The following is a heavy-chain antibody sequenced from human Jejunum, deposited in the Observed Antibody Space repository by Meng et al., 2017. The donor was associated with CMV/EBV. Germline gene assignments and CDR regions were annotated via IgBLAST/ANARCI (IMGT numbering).Heavy chain of an antibody. CDR3: TREKTGYGGPRFDY. Sequence: KVSGYHCIGYYTPWVRQAPGQGLGWMGRIDPNSGGTNYPQAFQGRVTMTGDTSISTAYMDLHSLRSDDTAVYFCTREKTGYGGPRFDYWGQGTLVTVSS. J-gene: IGHJ4*02. CDR1: GYHCIGYY. D-gene: IGHD4-23*01. CDR2: IDPNSGGT. V-gene: IGHV1-2*06.